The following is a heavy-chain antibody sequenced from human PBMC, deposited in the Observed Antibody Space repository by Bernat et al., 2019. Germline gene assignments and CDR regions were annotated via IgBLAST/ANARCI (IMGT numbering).Heavy chain of an antibody. D-gene: IGHD6-6*01. CDR3: AKDSWFAGVSIAAGRYGMDV. CDR1: GFTFSSYG. J-gene: IGHJ6*02. Sequence: QVQLVESGGGVVQPGGSLRLSCAASGFTFSSYGMHWVRQAPGKGLEWVAFIRYDGSNKYYADSVKGRFTISRDNSKNTLYLQMNSLRAEDTAVYYCAKDSWFAGVSIAAGRYGMDVWGQGTTVTVSS. CDR2: IRYDGSNK. V-gene: IGHV3-30*02.